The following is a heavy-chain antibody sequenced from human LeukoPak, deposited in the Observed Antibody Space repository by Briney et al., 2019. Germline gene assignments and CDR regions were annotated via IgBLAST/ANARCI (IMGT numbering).Heavy chain of an antibody. CDR2: INHSGST. CDR1: GDSISTSSSY. D-gene: IGHD2-21*02. J-gene: IGHJ4*02. CDR3: ARDPHRGGIVVVTAKKGFDY. Sequence: SETLSLTCSVSGDSISTSSSYWGWIRQPPGKGLEWIGEINHSGSTNYNPSLKSRVTISVDTSKNQFSLKLSSVIAADTAVYYCARDPHRGGIVVVTAKKGFDYWGQGTLVTVSS. V-gene: IGHV4-39*07.